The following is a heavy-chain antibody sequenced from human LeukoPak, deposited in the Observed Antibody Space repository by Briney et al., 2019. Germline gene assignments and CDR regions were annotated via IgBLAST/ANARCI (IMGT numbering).Heavy chain of an antibody. CDR2: ISSSSSTV. V-gene: IGHV3-48*01. CDR1: GFTFSSYS. CDR3: ARDAGFGGNSDYYYMDV. D-gene: IGHD4-23*01. J-gene: IGHJ6*03. Sequence: GGSLRLSCAASGFTFSSYSMNWVRQAPGKGLERVSYISSSSSTVYYADSVKGRFSISKDYAKNSLYLQMNSLRAEDTAVYFCARDAGFGGNSDYYYMDVWGKGTTVTVSS.